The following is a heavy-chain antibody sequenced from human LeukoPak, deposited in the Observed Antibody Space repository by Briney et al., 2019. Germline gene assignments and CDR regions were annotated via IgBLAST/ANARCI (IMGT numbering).Heavy chain of an antibody. CDR3: ARDLNSYGSLD. J-gene: IGHJ4*02. CDR1: GGSISSYS. D-gene: IGHD5-18*01. CDR2: IYYSGST. V-gene: IGHV4-59*12. Sequence: PSETLSLTCTVSGGSISSYSWSWIRQPPGKGLEWIGYIYYSGSTNYNPSLKSRVTISVDTSKNQFSLKLSSVTAADTAVYYCARDLNSYGSLDWGQGTLVTVSS.